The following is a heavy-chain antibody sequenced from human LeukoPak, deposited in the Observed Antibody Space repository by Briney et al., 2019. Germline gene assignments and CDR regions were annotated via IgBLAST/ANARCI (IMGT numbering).Heavy chain of an antibody. CDR1: GGSFSGYY. Sequence: SETLSLTCAVYGGSFSGYYWSWIRQPPGKGLEWIGEINHSGSTNYNPSLKSRVTISVDTSKNQFSLRLSSVTAADTAVYYCARLRPWLRLGGFYFDYWGQGTLVTVSS. V-gene: IGHV4-34*01. D-gene: IGHD5-12*01. CDR3: ARLRPWLRLGGFYFDY. J-gene: IGHJ4*02. CDR2: INHSGST.